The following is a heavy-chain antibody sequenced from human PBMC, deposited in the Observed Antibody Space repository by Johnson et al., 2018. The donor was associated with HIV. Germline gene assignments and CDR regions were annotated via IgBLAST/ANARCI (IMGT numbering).Heavy chain of an antibody. Sequence: QMQLVESGGGLVQPGGSLRLSCVASGFPFSSYGLPWVRQAPGKGLEWVAVLSFDGRNKFSADSVKGRFPISRDNSKNTLYLQMNSLRAEDTAVYYCVRDRSTYSGSYYGWDAFALWGQGTMVTVSS. CDR2: LSFDGRNK. CDR1: GFPFSSYG. CDR3: VRDRSTYSGSYYGWDAFAL. J-gene: IGHJ3*01. D-gene: IGHD1-26*01. V-gene: IGHV3-30*04.